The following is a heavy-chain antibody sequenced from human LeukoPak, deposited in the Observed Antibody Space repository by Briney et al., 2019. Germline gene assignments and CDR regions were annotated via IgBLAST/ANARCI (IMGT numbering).Heavy chain of an antibody. CDR1: GGSISSGSYY. CDR2: IYTSGST. Sequence: SQTLSLTCTVSGGSISSGSYYWSWIRQPAGKGLEWIGRIYTSGSTNYNPSLKSRVTISVDTSKNQFSLKLSSVTAADTAVYYCATIPGRILNDYWGQGTLVTVSS. J-gene: IGHJ4*02. CDR3: ATIPGRILNDY. V-gene: IGHV4-61*02.